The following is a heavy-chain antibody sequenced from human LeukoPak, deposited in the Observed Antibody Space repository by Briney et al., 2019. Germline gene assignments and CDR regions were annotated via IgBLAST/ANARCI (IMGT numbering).Heavy chain of an antibody. CDR3: ARHTYYYDSSGYYLAY. J-gene: IGHJ4*02. D-gene: IGHD3-22*01. CDR1: GYSFTSYW. V-gene: IGHV5-10-1*01. Sequence: EESLRISCKGSGYSFTSYWISWVRQMPGKGLEWMGRIDPSDSYTNYSPSFQGHVTISADKSISTAYLQWSSLKASDTAMYYCARHTYYYDSSGYYLAYWGQGTLVTVSS. CDR2: IDPSDSYT.